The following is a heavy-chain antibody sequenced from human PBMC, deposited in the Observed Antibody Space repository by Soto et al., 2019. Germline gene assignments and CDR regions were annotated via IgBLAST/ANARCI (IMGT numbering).Heavy chain of an antibody. CDR2: ISSGGSTK. CDR1: GFMLSDYY. Sequence: GGSLRLSCAASGFMLSDYYMSWIRQAPGKGLEWVSYISSGGSTKYYADSVKGRFTISRDNAKNSLSLQMSSLRAEGTAIYYCARGGGGFYHYVWRSYSQGSFDVWGQGTLVTVS. CDR3: ARGGGGFYHYVWRSYSQGSFDV. D-gene: IGHD3-16*01. J-gene: IGHJ3*01. V-gene: IGHV3-11*01.